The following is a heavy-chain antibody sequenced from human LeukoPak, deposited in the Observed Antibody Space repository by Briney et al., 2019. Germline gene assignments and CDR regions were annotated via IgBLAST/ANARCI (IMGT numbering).Heavy chain of an antibody. J-gene: IGHJ6*03. Sequence: ASVKVSCKASGYTFTSHDINWVRQATGQGLEWMGWMNPNSGNTGYAQKFQGRVTMTRNTSISTAYMELSSLRSEDTAVYYCARSYDSSGYYTTWDYYMDVWGKGTTVTVSS. D-gene: IGHD3-22*01. CDR1: GYTFTSHD. V-gene: IGHV1-8*01. CDR3: ARSYDSSGYYTTWDYYMDV. CDR2: MNPNSGNT.